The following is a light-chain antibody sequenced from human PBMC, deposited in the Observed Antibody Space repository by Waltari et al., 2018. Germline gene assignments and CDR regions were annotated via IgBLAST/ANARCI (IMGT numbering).Light chain of an antibody. Sequence: QSALTQPASVSGSLGQSITNPCTGTSSDIRGHNHVSWYQHHPGKAPQLIIHDVSKRPSGVSNRFSGSKSGKTAYLSISGLQADDETEYYCHSFTSGTTWVFGGGTKVTVL. CDR1: SSDIRGHNH. V-gene: IGLV2-14*03. J-gene: IGLJ3*02. CDR2: DVS. CDR3: HSFTSGTTWV.